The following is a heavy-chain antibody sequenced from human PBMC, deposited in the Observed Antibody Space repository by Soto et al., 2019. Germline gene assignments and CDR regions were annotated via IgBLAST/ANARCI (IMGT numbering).Heavy chain of an antibody. V-gene: IGHV1-69*13. CDR3: ARVLAAAGIWLGFDN. D-gene: IGHD6-13*01. Sequence: ASVKVSCKASGGTFSSYAISWVRQAPGQGLEGMGGIIPIFGTANYAQKFQGRVTITADESASTVYMDLISLRSEDTAVYYCARVLAAAGIWLGFDNWGQGTLVTVSS. J-gene: IGHJ4*02. CDR2: IIPIFGTA. CDR1: GGTFSSYA.